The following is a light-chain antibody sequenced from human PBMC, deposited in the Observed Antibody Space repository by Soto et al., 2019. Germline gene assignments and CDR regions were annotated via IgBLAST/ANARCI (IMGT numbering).Light chain of an antibody. Sequence: DIVMTQSPDSLAVSLGERATINCKSSQNVLYTSNNKNQLAWYQQKPGQPPKLLIYWASTRESGVPDRFSGSGSGTTFTLTISSLQAEDVAVYYCHQYHNPPYTSGQGTKLEIK. V-gene: IGKV4-1*01. J-gene: IGKJ2*01. CDR3: HQYHNPPYT. CDR2: WAS. CDR1: QNVLYTSNNKNQ.